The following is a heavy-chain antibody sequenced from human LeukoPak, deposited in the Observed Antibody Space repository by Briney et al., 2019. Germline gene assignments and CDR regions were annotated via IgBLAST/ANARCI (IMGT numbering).Heavy chain of an antibody. Sequence: SVKVSCKASGGTFSSYAISWVRQAPGQGLEWMGRIIPILGIANYAQKFQGRVTITADKFTSTAYMELNSLRSEDTAVYYCARDGPTQIAAAGKYYFDYWGQGTLVTVSS. CDR3: ARDGPTQIAAAGKYYFDY. CDR2: IIPILGIA. CDR1: GGTFSSYA. V-gene: IGHV1-69*04. J-gene: IGHJ4*02. D-gene: IGHD6-13*01.